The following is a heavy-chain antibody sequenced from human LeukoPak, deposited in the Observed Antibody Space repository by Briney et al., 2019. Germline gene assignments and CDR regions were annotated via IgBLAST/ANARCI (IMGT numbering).Heavy chain of an antibody. CDR2: IIPIFGTA. D-gene: IGHD4-17*01. V-gene: IGHV1-69*06. CDR3: AIPAGADYGDHDGAFDI. CDR1: GYTFSTYS. J-gene: IGHJ3*02. Sequence: GASVKVSCKASGYTFSTYSIHWVRQAPGQGLEWMGGIIPIFGTANYAQKFQGRVTITADKSTSTAYMELSSLRSEDTAVYYCAIPAGADYGDHDGAFDIWGQGTMVTVSS.